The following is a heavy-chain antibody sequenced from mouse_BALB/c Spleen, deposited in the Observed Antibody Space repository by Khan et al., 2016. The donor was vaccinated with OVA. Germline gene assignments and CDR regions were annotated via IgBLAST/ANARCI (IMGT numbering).Heavy chain of an antibody. J-gene: IGHJ4*01. CDR2: ISYSGST. Sequence: EVQLQESGPGLVKPSQSLSLTCTVSGYSITSDYAWNWIRQFPGNKLEWMGYISYSGSTGYNPSLKSRISITRDTSKNQFFLQLNSVTTEDTATYYCASALGRYYAMDYWGQGTSVTVSS. V-gene: IGHV3-2*02. D-gene: IGHD4-1*01. CDR3: ASALGRYYAMDY. CDR1: GYSITSDYA.